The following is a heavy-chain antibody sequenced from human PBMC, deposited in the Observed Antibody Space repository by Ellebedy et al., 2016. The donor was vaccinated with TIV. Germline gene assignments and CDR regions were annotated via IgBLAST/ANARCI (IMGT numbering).Heavy chain of an antibody. CDR3: ATITGTTGYGMDV. CDR2: MNPNSDNS. V-gene: IGHV1-8*01. CDR1: GYSFTSYD. J-gene: IGHJ6*02. Sequence: AASVKVSCKASGYSFTSYDINWVRQATGQGLEWMGWMNPNSDNSDYAPKFEGRLTMTRDTSISTAYMELSSLRSEDPAVYYCATITGTTGYGMDVWGQGTTVTVSS. D-gene: IGHD1-7*01.